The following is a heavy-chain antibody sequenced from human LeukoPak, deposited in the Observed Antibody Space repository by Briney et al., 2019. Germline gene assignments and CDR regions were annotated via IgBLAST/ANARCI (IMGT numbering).Heavy chain of an antibody. CDR2: INPNSGGT. CDR1: GYTFTGYY. V-gene: IGHV1-2*02. Sequence: GASVKVSCKASGYTFTGYYMHWVRQGPGQGLEWVGWINPNSGGTNYAQKFQGRVTMTRDTSISTAYMELSRLRSDDTAVYYCARASAGYSSSWYVGWGQGTLVTVSS. D-gene: IGHD6-13*01. CDR3: ARASAGYSSSWYVG. J-gene: IGHJ4*02.